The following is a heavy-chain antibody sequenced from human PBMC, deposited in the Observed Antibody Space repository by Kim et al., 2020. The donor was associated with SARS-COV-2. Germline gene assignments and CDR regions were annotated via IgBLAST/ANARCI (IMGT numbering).Heavy chain of an antibody. CDR2: ISSNGADP. CDR3: AREGRHCSGSSCYLFDY. D-gene: IGHD2-2*01. Sequence: GGSLRLSCAASGFIFSTYAMHWVRQSPGRGLEYVAAISSNGADPYYADSVKGRSTISRDNSKNTMYLQMGSLRTEDMAVYYCAREGRHCSGSSCYLFDYWGQGTLVTVSS. V-gene: IGHV3-64*02. J-gene: IGHJ4*02. CDR1: GFIFSTYA.